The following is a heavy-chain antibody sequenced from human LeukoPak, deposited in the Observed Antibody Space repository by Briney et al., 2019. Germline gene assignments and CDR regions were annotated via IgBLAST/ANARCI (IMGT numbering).Heavy chain of an antibody. J-gene: IGHJ4*02. CDR3: ARVLSTMVRGVIRVPDY. Sequence: ASVKVSCKASGYTFTGYYMHWVRQAPGQGLEWMGWINPNSGGTNYAQKFQGRVTMTRDTSISTAYMELSRLRSDDTAVYYCARVLSTMVRGVIRVPDYWGQGTLVTVSS. V-gene: IGHV1-2*02. CDR1: GYTFTGYY. CDR2: INPNSGGT. D-gene: IGHD3-10*01.